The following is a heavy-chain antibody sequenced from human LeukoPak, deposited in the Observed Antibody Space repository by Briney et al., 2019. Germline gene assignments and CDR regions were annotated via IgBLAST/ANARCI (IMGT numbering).Heavy chain of an antibody. CDR2: IIPIFGTA. CDR1: GGTFSSYT. V-gene: IGHV1-69*01. Sequence: SVKVSCKASGGTFSSYTISWVRQAPGQGLEWMGGIIPIFGTANYAQKFQGRVTITADESTSTAYMELSSLRSEDTAVYYCARVQRELRHGWFDPWGQGTLVTVSS. D-gene: IGHD1-26*01. J-gene: IGHJ5*02. CDR3: ARVQRELRHGWFDP.